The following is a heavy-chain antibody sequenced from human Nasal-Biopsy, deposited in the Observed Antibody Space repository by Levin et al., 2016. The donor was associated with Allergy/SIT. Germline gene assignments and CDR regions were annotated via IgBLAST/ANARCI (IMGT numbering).Heavy chain of an antibody. D-gene: IGHD4-17*01. CDR3: ARDRDDYGDPDGAFDI. J-gene: IGHJ3*02. Sequence: GGSLRLSCAASGFTFSTYGFNWVRQAPGKGLEWVSYISGSSNTIYYADSVKGRFTISRDNAKNSLYLQMNSLRDEDTAVYYCARDRDDYGDPDGAFDIWGQGTMVTVSS. CDR2: ISGSSNTI. CDR1: GFTFSTYG. V-gene: IGHV3-48*02.